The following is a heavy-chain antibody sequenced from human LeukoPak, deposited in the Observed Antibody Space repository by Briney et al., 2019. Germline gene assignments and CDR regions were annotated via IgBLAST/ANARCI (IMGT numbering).Heavy chain of an antibody. CDR2: IYYSGST. D-gene: IGHD3/OR15-3a*01. Sequence: SEILSLTCTLPVGSTSISYSCSIRQPPGKGLELIGYIYYSGSTNYNPSLKSRVTMSVETSKNQFSLKVNSVTAASTDRYSFARRTGYYHCFDYWGQGTLVTVSS. CDR3: ARRTGYYHCFDY. J-gene: IGHJ4*02. CDR1: VGSTSISY. V-gene: IGHV4-59*01.